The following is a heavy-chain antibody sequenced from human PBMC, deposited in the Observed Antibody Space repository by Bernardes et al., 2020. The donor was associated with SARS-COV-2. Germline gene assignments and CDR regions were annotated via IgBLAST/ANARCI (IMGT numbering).Heavy chain of an antibody. CDR1: GGSFSGYY. J-gene: IGHJ4*02. D-gene: IGHD1-26*01. CDR3: ARHDTEGIVGAPGLDY. Sequence: SEALSLTSAVYGGSFSGYYWSWIRQPPGKGLEWIGEINHSGSTNYNPSLKSRVTISVDTSKNQFSLKLSSVTAADTAVYYCARHDTEGIVGAPGLDYWGQGTLVTVSS. V-gene: IGHV4-34*01. CDR2: INHSGST.